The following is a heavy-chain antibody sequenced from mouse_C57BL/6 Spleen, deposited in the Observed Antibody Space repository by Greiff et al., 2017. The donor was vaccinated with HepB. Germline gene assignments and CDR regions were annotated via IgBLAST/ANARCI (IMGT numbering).Heavy chain of an antibody. CDR3: TRPITTVRMDY. CDR2: IDPETGGT. CDR1: GYTFTDYE. V-gene: IGHV1-15*01. J-gene: IGHJ4*01. D-gene: IGHD1-1*01. Sequence: VKLQQSGAELVRPGASVTLSCKASGYTFTDYEMHWVKQTPVHGLEWIGAIDPETGGTAYNQKFKGKAILTADKSSSTAYMELRSLTSEDSAVYYCTRPITTVRMDYWGQGTSVTVSS.